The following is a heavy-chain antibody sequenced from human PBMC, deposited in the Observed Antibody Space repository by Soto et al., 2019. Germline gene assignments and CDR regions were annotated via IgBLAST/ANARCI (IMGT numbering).Heavy chain of an antibody. CDR2: IWYDGSNN. CDR3: ASVRYCSGGSCYAPADYYYGMDV. V-gene: IGHV3-33*01. J-gene: IGHJ6*02. Sequence: QVQLVASGGGVVQPGRSLRLSCAASGFTFSSYGMHWVRQAPGKGLEWVAGIWYDGSNNYYADSVKGRFTISRDNSKNTMYLQMTSLRAEDTAVYYCASVRYCSGGSCYAPADYYYGMDVWGHGTTVTVAS. CDR1: GFTFSSYG. D-gene: IGHD2-15*01.